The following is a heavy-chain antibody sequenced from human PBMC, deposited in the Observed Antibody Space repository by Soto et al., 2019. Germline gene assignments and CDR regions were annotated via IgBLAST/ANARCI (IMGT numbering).Heavy chain of an antibody. CDR1: GYTFTSYG. J-gene: IGHJ6*02. D-gene: IGHD3-9*01. Sequence: VSVKVSCKASGYTFTSYGISWVRQAPGQGLEWMGWISAYNGNTNYAQKLQGRVTMTTDTSTSTAYMELRSLRSDDTAVYYCARDSGHYDILTGYYDYYYGMDVWGQGTTVTVSS. CDR2: ISAYNGNT. V-gene: IGHV1-18*01. CDR3: ARDSGHYDILTGYYDYYYGMDV.